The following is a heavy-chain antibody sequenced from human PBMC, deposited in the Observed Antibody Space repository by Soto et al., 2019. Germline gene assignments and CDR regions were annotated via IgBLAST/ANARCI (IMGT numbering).Heavy chain of an antibody. Sequence: GGSLRLSCAASGFTFSSYAMSWVRQAPGKGLEWVSAISGSGGSTYYADSVKGRFTISRDNSKNTLYLQMNSLRAEGTAVYYCAKEIRPRITLTWFDPWGQGTLVTVSS. V-gene: IGHV3-23*01. CDR3: AKEIRPRITLTWFDP. J-gene: IGHJ5*02. CDR1: GFTFSSYA. CDR2: ISGSGGST. D-gene: IGHD3-10*01.